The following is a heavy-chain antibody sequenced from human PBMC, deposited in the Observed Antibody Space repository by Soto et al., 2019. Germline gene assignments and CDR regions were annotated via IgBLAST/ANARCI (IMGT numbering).Heavy chain of an antibody. V-gene: IGHV3-23*01. D-gene: IGHD1-26*01. J-gene: IGHJ4*02. CDR1: GFTFSSYG. CDR2: ISGSGYTT. Sequence: EVQLLESGGGLVQPGGSLRLSCAASGFTFSSYGLSWVRQLPGKGLDWVSGISGSGYTTYYAESAKGRFTISRDNSKNTVYLQMSSLRAEDTATYYCAKQGGSGSYYPLDHWGPGALVTVSS. CDR3: AKQGGSGSYYPLDH.